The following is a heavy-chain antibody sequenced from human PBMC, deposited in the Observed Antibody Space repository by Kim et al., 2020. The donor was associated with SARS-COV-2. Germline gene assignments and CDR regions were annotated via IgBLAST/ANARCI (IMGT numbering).Heavy chain of an antibody. J-gene: IGHJ4*02. CDR3: ARLGKTSGGVIAC. D-gene: IGHD1-26*01. Sequence: YHNPSRKSRVTISVDTSKNQFSLKLSSVTAADTAVYYCARLGKTSGGVIACWGQGTLVTVSS. V-gene: IGHV4-39*01.